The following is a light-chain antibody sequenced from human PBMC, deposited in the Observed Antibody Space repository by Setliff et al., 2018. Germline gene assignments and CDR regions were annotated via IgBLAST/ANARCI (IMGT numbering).Light chain of an antibody. V-gene: IGLV2-11*01. CDR3: CSYAGTNIFYV. Sequence: QSVLTQPRSVSGSPGQSVTISCTGTSSDVGAYNYVSWYQQRPGKAPKLMISAVSERPSGVPDRFSGSKSGNTASLTISGLQAEDEADYYCCSYAGTNIFYVFGTGTKGTVL. J-gene: IGLJ1*01. CDR2: AVS. CDR1: SSDVGAYNY.